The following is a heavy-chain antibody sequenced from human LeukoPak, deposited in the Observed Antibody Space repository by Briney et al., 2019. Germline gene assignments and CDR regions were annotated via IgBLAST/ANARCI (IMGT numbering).Heavy chain of an antibody. Sequence: GESLKISCKGSGYSFTSYWIGWVRQMPGKGLEWMGIIYPGDSDTRYSPSFQGQVTISADKSISTAYLQWSSLKASDTAMYYCAGAGIAVAGNAEYFQHWGQGTLVTVSS. CDR3: AGAGIAVAGNAEYFQH. D-gene: IGHD6-19*01. CDR2: IYPGDSDT. CDR1: GYSFTSYW. J-gene: IGHJ1*01. V-gene: IGHV5-51*01.